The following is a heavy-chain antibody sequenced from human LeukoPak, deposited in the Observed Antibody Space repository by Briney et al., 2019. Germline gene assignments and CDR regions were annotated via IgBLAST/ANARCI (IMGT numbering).Heavy chain of an antibody. CDR1: GYTFTDYY. Sequence: GSSVNVSCKSSGYTFTDYYIHWVRLAPGQGLAWMGIINPSSGRARHSQKFQGRVTMTRDTSTSTEYTEMSSLASKCTAWVSSARGFKYFGGYCYDDAFDIWGQGTMVTVSS. J-gene: IGHJ3*02. V-gene: IGHV1-46*01. CDR3: ARGFKYFGGYCYDDAFDI. CDR2: INPSSGRA. D-gene: IGHD2-15*01.